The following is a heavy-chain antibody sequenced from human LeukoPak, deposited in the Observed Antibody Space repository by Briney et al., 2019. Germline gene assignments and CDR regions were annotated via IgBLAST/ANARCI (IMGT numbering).Heavy chain of an antibody. CDR2: IYYSGST. D-gene: IGHD1-26*01. CDR3: ARYYSGSYGFDY. CDR1: VGSISTYY. J-gene: IGHJ4*02. V-gene: IGHV4-59*08. Sequence: SETLSLSCTVSVGSISTYYWSWIRQPPGKGLEWIGYIYYSGSTNYNPSLKSRVTISVDTSKNQFSLKLSSVTAADTAVYYCARYYSGSYGFDYWGQGTLVTVSS.